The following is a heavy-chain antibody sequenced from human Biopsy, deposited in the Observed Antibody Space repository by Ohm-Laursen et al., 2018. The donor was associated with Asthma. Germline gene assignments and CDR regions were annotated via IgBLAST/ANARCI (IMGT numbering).Heavy chain of an antibody. CDR3: AKESGSNYAFDI. D-gene: IGHD1-1*01. V-gene: IGHV3-30*18. CDR1: GFSFSRYG. J-gene: IGHJ3*02. Sequence: RSLRFSCAASGFSFSRYGMHWVRQAPGKGLEWVAVISFDGSNKYYGDSVKGRFTIARDNSKNTVYLQMNSLRAEDTAVYYCAKESGSNYAFDIWGQGTMVTVSS. CDR2: ISFDGSNK.